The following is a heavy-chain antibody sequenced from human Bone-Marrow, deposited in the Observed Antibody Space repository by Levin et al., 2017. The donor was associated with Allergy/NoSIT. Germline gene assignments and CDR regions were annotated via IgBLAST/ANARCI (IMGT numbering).Heavy chain of an antibody. CDR2: ISSSSSYI. CDR3: ARGSEYSSPQLQRSDY. J-gene: IGHJ4*02. V-gene: IGHV3-21*01. D-gene: IGHD6-6*01. Sequence: PGGSLRLSCAASGFTFSSYSMNWVRQAPGKGLEWVSSISSSSSYIYYADSVKGRFTISRDNAKNSLYLQMNSLRAEDTAVYYCARGSEYSSPQLQRSDYWGQGTLVTVSS. CDR1: GFTFSSYS.